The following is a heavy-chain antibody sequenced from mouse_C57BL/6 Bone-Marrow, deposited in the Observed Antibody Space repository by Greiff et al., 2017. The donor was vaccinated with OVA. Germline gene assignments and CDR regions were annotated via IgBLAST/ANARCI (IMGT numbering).Heavy chain of an antibody. V-gene: IGHV2-6-1*01. CDR1: GFSLTSYG. J-gene: IGHJ4*01. Sequence: QVQLKESGPGLGAPSQSLSITCTVSGFSLTSYGVHWVRQPPGKGLEWLVVIWSDGSTTYNSALKSRLSISKDNSKSQVFLKMNSLQTDDTAMYYWARHGYDYDVPYAMDYWGQGTSVTVSS. D-gene: IGHD2-4*01. CDR2: IWSDGST. CDR3: ARHGYDYDVPYAMDY.